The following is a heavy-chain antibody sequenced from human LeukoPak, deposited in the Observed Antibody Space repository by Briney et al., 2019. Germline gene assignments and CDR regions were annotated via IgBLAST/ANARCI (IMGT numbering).Heavy chain of an antibody. CDR3: ARVKSSAGSWSGYPTFFDY. CDR1: GGSISSGGYY. D-gene: IGHD3-3*01. CDR2: IYYSGST. J-gene: IGHJ4*02. Sequence: SETLSLTCTVSGGSISSGGYYWSWIRQHPGKGLEWIGYIYYSGSTYYNPSLKSRVTISVDTSKNQFSLKLSSVTAADTAVYYCARVKSSAGSWSGYPTFFDYWGQGTLITVSS. V-gene: IGHV4-31*03.